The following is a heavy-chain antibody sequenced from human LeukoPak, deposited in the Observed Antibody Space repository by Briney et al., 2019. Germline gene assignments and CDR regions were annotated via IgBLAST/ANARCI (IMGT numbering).Heavy chain of an antibody. D-gene: IGHD3-22*01. Sequence: PGGSLRLSCVASGFTFSYYSMNWVRQAPGKGLEWVSAISGTGGSTYYADSVKGRFTISRDNSKNTLYLQMNSLRAEDTAVYYCAREPHNYYDSSGYYNYFDYWGQGTLVTVSS. CDR3: AREPHNYYDSSGYYNYFDY. J-gene: IGHJ4*02. CDR2: ISGTGGST. V-gene: IGHV3-23*01. CDR1: GFTFSYYS.